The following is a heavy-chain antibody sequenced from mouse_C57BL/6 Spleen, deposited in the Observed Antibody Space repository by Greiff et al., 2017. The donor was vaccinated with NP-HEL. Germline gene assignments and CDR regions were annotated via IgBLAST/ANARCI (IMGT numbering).Heavy chain of an antibody. V-gene: IGHV1-26*01. Sequence: VQLQQSGPELVKPGASVKISCKASGYTFTDYYMNWVKQSHGKSLEWIGDINPNNGGTSYNQKFKGKATLTVDKSSSTAYMELRSLTSEDSAVYYCARLKFGYPEAMDYWGQGTSVTVSS. CDR1: GYTFTDYY. CDR3: ARLKFGYPEAMDY. CDR2: INPNNGGT. J-gene: IGHJ4*01. D-gene: IGHD2-2*01.